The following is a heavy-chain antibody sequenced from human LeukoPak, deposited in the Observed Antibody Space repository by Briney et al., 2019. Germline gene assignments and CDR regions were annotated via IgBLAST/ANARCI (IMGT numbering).Heavy chain of an antibody. Sequence: SETLSLTCAVYGGSFSGYYWSWIRQPPGKGLEWIGEINHSGSTNYNPSLKSRVTISVDTSKNQFSLKLSSVTAADTAVYYCASARYSSSWYRRTDYYYYYYMDVWGKGTTVTVSS. V-gene: IGHV4-34*01. CDR3: ASARYSSSWYRRTDYYYYYYMDV. CDR1: GGSFSGYY. J-gene: IGHJ6*03. CDR2: INHSGST. D-gene: IGHD6-13*01.